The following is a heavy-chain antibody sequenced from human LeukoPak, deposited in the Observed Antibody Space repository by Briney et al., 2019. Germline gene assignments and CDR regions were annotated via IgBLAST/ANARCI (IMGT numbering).Heavy chain of an antibody. V-gene: IGHV3-53*01. J-gene: IGHJ4*02. CDR1: GFTVSSNY. CDR3: ARVQGCSTMVRGVYGPCLIDY. D-gene: IGHD3-10*01. Sequence: GGSLRLSCAASGFTVSSNYMSWVRQAPGKGLEWVSVIYSGGSTYYADSVKGRFTISRDNSKNTLYLQMNSLRAEDTAVYYCARVQGCSTMVRGVYGPCLIDYWGQGTLVTVSS. CDR2: IYSGGST.